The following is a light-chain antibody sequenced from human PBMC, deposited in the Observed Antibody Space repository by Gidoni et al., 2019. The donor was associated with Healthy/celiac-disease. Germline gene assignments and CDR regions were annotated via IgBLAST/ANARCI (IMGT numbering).Light chain of an antibody. V-gene: IGKV3-15*01. CDR3: QQCNNWPPLT. CDR1: QSVSSN. Sequence: EIAMTQSPATLSVTPGARATRSFRASQSVSSNLAWYQQKPGQAPRHLIYGASTRATGIPARFSGSGSGTEFTLTISSLQSEDFAVYYCQQCNNWPPLTFGGGTKVEIK. CDR2: GAS. J-gene: IGKJ4*01.